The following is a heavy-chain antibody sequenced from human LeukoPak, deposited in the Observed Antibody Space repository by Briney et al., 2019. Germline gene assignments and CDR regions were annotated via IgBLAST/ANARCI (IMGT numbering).Heavy chain of an antibody. J-gene: IGHJ4*02. CDR3: ARGARPQRFFDY. Sequence: PGGSLRLSCAASGFTFDDYAMHWVRQAPGKGLEWVSLISWDGGSTYYADSVKGRFTISRDNSKNSLYLQMNSLRAEDTAVYYCARGARPQRFFDYWGQGTLVTVSS. CDR2: ISWDGGST. V-gene: IGHV3-43D*03. CDR1: GFTFDDYA. D-gene: IGHD6-6*01.